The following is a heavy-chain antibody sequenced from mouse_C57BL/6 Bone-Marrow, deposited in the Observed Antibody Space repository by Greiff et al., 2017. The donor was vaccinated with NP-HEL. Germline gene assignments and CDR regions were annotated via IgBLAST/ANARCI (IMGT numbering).Heavy chain of an antibody. CDR2: IDPANGNT. CDR3: ARGDHWTKGYYFDY. CDR1: GFNIKNTY. Sequence: EVKLVESVAELVRPGASVKLSCTASGFNIKNTYMHWVKQRPEQGLEWIGRIDPANGNTKYAPKFQGKATITADTSSNTAYLQLSSLTSEDTAIYYCARGDHWTKGYYFDYWGQGTTLTVSS. D-gene: IGHD1-3*01. J-gene: IGHJ2*01. V-gene: IGHV14-3*01.